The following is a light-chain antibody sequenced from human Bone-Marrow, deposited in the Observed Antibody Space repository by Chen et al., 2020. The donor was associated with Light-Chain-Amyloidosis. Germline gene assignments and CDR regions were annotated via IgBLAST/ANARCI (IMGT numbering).Light chain of an antibody. CDR1: SRDIGTFNY. CDR2: ESS. J-gene: IGLJ2*01. Sequence: QSALTQPASVSGSPGQSITISCTGPSRDIGTFNYVSWYQHHPGKAPQLIIFESSNRPSGVSDRFSGSKSGNTASLTISGLQPGDEADFYCSSYTSTTTDVIFGGGTKLTVL. CDR3: SSYTSTTTDVI. V-gene: IGLV2-14*01.